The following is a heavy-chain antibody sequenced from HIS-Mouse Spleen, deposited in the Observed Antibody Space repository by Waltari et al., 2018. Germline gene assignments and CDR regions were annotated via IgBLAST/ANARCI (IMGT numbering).Heavy chain of an antibody. V-gene: IGHV4-39*07. CDR3: AREIPYSSSWYDWYFDL. Sequence: QLQLQESGPGLVKPSETLSLTCTVSGGSISSSSYYWGWIRQPPGKGVEGIVGIYYSGGTYYNPSPKSRVTISVDTSKNQFSLKLSSVTAADTAVYYCAREIPYSSSWYDWYFDLWGRGTLVTVSS. J-gene: IGHJ2*01. CDR1: GGSISSSSYY. CDR2: IYYSGGT. D-gene: IGHD6-13*01.